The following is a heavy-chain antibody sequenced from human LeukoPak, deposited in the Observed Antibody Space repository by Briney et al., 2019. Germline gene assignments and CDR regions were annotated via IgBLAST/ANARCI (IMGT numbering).Heavy chain of an antibody. CDR1: GGSISSGGYY. V-gene: IGHV4-30-2*01. J-gene: IGHJ6*03. Sequence: SETLSLTCTVSGGSISSGGYYWSWIRQPPGKGLEWIGYIYHSGSTYYNPSLKSRVTISVDRSENQFSLKLSSVTAADTAVYYCARTPQQLEVYYYYMDVWGKGTTATVSS. D-gene: IGHD6-13*01. CDR3: ARTPQQLEVYYYYMDV. CDR2: IYHSGST.